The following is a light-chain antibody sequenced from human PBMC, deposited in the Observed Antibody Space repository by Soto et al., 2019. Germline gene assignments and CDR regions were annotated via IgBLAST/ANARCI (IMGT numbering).Light chain of an antibody. J-gene: IGKJ5*01. V-gene: IGKV3-20*01. CDR3: QQYGSSPIT. CDR1: QSVRNNY. CDR2: GAS. Sequence: EIVLTQSPGTLSLSPGERATLSCRASQSVRNNYLAWYQQKLGQAPRLLISGASSRATGIPDRFSGSGSATDFTLTISRLEPEDFALYYCQQYGSSPITFGQGTRLENK.